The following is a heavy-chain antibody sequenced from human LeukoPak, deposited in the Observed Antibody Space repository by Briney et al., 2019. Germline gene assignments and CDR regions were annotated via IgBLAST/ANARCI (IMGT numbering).Heavy chain of an antibody. D-gene: IGHD3-22*01. J-gene: IGHJ1*01. Sequence: PGGSLRLSCAASGFTFDDYGMSWVRQAPGKGLEWVANIKQDGSEKYYVDSVKGRFTISRDNAKNSLYLQMNSLRAEDTAVYYCAKVKRAEYFQHWGQGTLVTVSS. CDR1: GFTFDDYG. V-gene: IGHV3-7*01. CDR2: IKQDGSEK. CDR3: AKVKRAEYFQH.